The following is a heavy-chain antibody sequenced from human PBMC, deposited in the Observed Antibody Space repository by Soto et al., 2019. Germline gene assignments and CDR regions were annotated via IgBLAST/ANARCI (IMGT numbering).Heavy chain of an antibody. J-gene: IGHJ5*02. CDR1: GGSISSNTYF. CDR3: ARHGXRYTTGWYLSYFDP. D-gene: IGHD6-19*01. CDR2: IYYGGST. V-gene: IGHV4-39*01. Sequence: SETLSLTCTVSGGSISSNTYFWGWIRQPPGKGLEWIGSIYYGGSTYYNPSLKSRVTISVDTSKNRFSLKLNSVTAADTAVYYCARHGXRYTTGWYLSYFDPWGQGTQVTV.